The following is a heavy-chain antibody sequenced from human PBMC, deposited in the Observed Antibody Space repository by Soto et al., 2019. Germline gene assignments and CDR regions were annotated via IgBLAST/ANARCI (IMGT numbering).Heavy chain of an antibody. D-gene: IGHD2-21*01. CDR3: GASCVGCGGFNYYGMDV. V-gene: IGHV4-59*06. J-gene: IGHJ6*02. CDR1: GGSISSYY. CDR2: IYYSGTT. Sequence: PSETLSLTCTVSGGSISSYYWSWIRQPPGKGLEWIGYIYYSGTTYYNPSLKSRVTISVDTSKNQFSLKLSSVTAADTAVYYCGASCVGCGGFNYYGMDVWGQGTTVTVSS.